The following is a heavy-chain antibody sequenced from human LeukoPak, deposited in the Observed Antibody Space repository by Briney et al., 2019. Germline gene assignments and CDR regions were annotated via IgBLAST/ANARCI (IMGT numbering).Heavy chain of an antibody. D-gene: IGHD3-22*01. CDR3: ARHNYYDSSGYYYSYGY. CDR2: MNPNSGNT. V-gene: IGHV1-8*01. J-gene: IGHJ4*02. Sequence: GASVKVSCKASGYTFTSYDINWVRQATGQGLEWMGWMNPNSGNTGYAQKFQGRVTMTRNTSISTAYMELSSLRSDDTAVYYCARHNYYDSSGYYYSYGYWGQGTLVTVSS. CDR1: GYTFTSYD.